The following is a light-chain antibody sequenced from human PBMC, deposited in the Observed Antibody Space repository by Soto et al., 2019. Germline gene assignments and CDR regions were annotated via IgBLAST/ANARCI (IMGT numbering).Light chain of an antibody. V-gene: IGLV3-21*02. J-gene: IGLJ1*01. CDR2: DDS. CDR3: QVWDSNSVYV. Sequence: SYELTQPPSVSVAPGQTARITCGGNNIGSKRVHWYQQKPGQAPVLVVYDDSDRPPGIPERFSGSNSGNTATLSISRVEAGDEADYYCQVWDSNSVYVFGTGTKVTVL. CDR1: NIGSKR.